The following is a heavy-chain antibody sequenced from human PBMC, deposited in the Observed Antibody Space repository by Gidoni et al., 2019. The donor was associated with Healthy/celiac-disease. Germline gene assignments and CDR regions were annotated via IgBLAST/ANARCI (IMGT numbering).Heavy chain of an antibody. Sequence: QVQLQQWGAGLLKPSETLSLTCAVYAGSFSGYYWSWIRQPPGKGLEWIGEINHSGSTNYNPSLKRRVTISVDTSKNQFSLKLSSVTAADTAVYYCARRGSFYYDSSGYYHLGYFDYWGQGTLVTVSS. J-gene: IGHJ4*02. CDR2: INHSGST. CDR3: ARRGSFYYDSSGYYHLGYFDY. V-gene: IGHV4-34*01. CDR1: AGSFSGYY. D-gene: IGHD3-22*01.